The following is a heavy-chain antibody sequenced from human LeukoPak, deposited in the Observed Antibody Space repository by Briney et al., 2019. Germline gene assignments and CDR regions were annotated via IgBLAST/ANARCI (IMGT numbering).Heavy chain of an antibody. CDR2: ISGDNRDT. D-gene: IGHD6-13*01. Sequence: ASVKVSCKASGYSFRNYGLTWVRQVPGQGLEWMGWISGDNRDTDSAEKFQGRLTMTTDTSTSTAYMDLRSLRSDDTGIYYCARLIRAAALIDYWGQGALVTVSS. J-gene: IGHJ4*02. CDR3: ARLIRAAALIDY. V-gene: IGHV1-18*01. CDR1: GYSFRNYG.